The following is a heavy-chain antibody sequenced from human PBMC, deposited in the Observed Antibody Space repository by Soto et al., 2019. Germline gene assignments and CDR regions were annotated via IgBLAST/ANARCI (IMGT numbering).Heavy chain of an antibody. Sequence: EVQLVESGGGLVQPGGSLRLSCAASGFTFGSYPMHWVRQAPGKGLEYVSAISTNGDSTFYANSVKGRFTISRDNSKKPLYFQIGSLRAEDMGVYYCAREGMSRPRWVFDYWGQGTLVTASS. CDR2: ISTNGDST. CDR3: AREGMSRPRWVFDY. CDR1: GFTFGSYP. V-gene: IGHV3-64*01. D-gene: IGHD6-13*01. J-gene: IGHJ4*02.